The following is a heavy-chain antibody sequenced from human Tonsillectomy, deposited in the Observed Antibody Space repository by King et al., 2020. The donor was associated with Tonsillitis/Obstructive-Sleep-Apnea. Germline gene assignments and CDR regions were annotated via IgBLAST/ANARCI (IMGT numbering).Heavy chain of an antibody. V-gene: IGHV3-66*01. CDR3: ARSHRLSCSGGYYPKPFDY. Sequence: VQLVQSGGGLVQPGGSLRLSCAASGFTVSSNYMSWVRQAPGKGLEWVSVIYSGGSTYYADSVKGRFTISRDNSKNTLYLQMNSLRAEDTAVYYCARSHRLSCSGGYYPKPFDYWGQGTLVTVSS. CDR2: IYSGGST. J-gene: IGHJ4*02. CDR1: GFTVSSNY. D-gene: IGHD3-10*02.